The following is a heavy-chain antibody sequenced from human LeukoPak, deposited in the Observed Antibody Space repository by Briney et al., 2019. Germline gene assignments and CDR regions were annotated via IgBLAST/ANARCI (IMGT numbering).Heavy chain of an antibody. CDR1: GYTFTIYG. CDR3: ARVRNYYDSSGYSHYFDY. J-gene: IGHJ4*02. CDR2: ISAYNGNT. V-gene: IGHV1-18*01. Sequence: ATVKDSCKASGYTFTIYGISCVRQAPGQGLEWMGWISAYNGNTNYAQKLQGRVTMTTDTPTSTAYMELRSLRSDDTAVYYCARVRNYYDSSGYSHYFDYWGQGTLVTVSS. D-gene: IGHD3-22*01.